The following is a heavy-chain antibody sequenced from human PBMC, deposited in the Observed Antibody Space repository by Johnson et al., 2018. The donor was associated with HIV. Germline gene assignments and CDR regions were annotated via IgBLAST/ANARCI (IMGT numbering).Heavy chain of an antibody. Sequence: VQLVESGGCLVQPGGSPRLSCAASGFTFSSYAMSWVRQAPGKGLEWVSAIGSNTHYADSVKGRFTISRDSSQNTLYLQMNNLRAEDTAVYYCARDPLTLTTTLDAFDLWGQGTMVTVSS. CDR1: GFTFSSYA. CDR3: ARDPLTLTTTLDAFDL. CDR2: IGSNT. J-gene: IGHJ3*01. V-gene: IGHV3-23*04. D-gene: IGHD4-17*01.